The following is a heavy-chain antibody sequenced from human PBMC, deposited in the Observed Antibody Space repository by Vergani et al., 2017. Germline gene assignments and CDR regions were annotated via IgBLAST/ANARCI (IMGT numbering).Heavy chain of an antibody. CDR3: AKVRYCGGDCYGGFDY. V-gene: IGHV3-9*01. J-gene: IGHJ4*02. D-gene: IGHD2-21*01. CDR1: GFTFDDCA. CDR2: ISWNSGSI. Sequence: EVQLVESGGGLVQPGRSLRLSCAASGFTFDDCAMHWVRQAPGKGLEWVSGISWNSGSIGYADSVKGRFTISRDNAKNSLYLQMNSLRAEDTALYYCAKVRYCGGDCYGGFDYWGQGTLVTVSS.